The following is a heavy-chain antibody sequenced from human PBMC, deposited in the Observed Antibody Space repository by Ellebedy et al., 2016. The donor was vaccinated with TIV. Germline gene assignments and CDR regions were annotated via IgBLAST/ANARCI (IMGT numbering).Heavy chain of an antibody. J-gene: IGHJ6*02. CDR2: IYPGDSET. V-gene: IGHV5-51*01. CDR3: ARRSAPYGVDV. Sequence: GESLKISCKGFGYSFNSFWIGWVRQMPGKGLEWMGIIYPGDSETIYNPSFQGQVTFSADKSIDTAYLQWSSLKASDTAMYFCARRSAPYGVDVWGQGTTVIVSS. D-gene: IGHD3-10*01. CDR1: GYSFNSFW.